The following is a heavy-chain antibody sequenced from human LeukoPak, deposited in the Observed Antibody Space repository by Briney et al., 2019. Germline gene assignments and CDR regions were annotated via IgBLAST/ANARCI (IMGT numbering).Heavy chain of an antibody. CDR2: IWFDGSNR. Sequence: GGSLRLSCAASGFTFTDYGMHWVRQPPGKGLEWVAVIWFDGSNRFYADSVKGRFTISRDNSKDTLYLQMNSLRAEDTAIYYCARELDGSYSDAFDIWGQGTMVTVSS. J-gene: IGHJ3*02. D-gene: IGHD3-10*01. V-gene: IGHV3-33*01. CDR3: ARELDGSYSDAFDI. CDR1: GFTFTDYG.